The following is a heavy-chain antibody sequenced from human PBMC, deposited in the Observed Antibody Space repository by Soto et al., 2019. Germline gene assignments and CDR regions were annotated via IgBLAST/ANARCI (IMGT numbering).Heavy chain of an antibody. CDR2: IKQDGSEK. Sequence: GGSLRLSCAASGFTFSSYWMSWVRQAPGKGLEWVANIKQDGSEKYYVDSVKGRFTISRDNAKNSLYLQMNSLRAEDTAVYYCARDSAYRSSWLPSLYGMDVWGQGTTVTVSS. CDR1: GFTFSSYW. CDR3: ARDSAYRSSWLPSLYGMDV. D-gene: IGHD6-13*01. J-gene: IGHJ6*02. V-gene: IGHV3-7*03.